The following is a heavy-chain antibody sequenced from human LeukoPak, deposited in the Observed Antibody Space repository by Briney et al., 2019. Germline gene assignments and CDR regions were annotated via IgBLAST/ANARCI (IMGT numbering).Heavy chain of an antibody. CDR2: IYYDGTNK. V-gene: IGHV3-33*08. CDR3: ARQSTVATDW. D-gene: IGHD4-23*01. J-gene: IGHJ4*02. Sequence: GGSLRLSCVASGFTFSNFWMSWVRQAPGKGLEWVALIYYDGTNKYYADSVKGRFTISRDNSKNTLFLQMNSLRVEDTAVYYCARQSTVATDWWGQGTLVTVSS. CDR1: GFTFSNFW.